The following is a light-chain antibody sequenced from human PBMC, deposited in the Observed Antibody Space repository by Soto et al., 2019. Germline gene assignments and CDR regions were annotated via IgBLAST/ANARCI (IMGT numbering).Light chain of an antibody. CDR1: SSDVGGYNY. CDR3: SSYTSSRLYV. CDR2: EVS. Sequence: SVLTQPASVSGSPGQSITISCTGTSSDVGGYNYVSWYQQHPGKAPKLMIYEVSNRPSGVSNRFSGSKSGNTASLTISGLQAEDEADYYCSSYTSSRLYVFGTGTKVT. V-gene: IGLV2-14*01. J-gene: IGLJ1*01.